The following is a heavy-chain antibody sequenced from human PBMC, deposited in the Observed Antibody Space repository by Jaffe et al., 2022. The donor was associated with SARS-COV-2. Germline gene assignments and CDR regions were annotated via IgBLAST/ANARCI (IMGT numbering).Heavy chain of an antibody. Sequence: QVQLQESGPGLVKPSQTLSLTCTVSGGSISSGSYYWSWIRQPAGKGLEWIGRIYTSGSTNYNPSLKSRVTISVDTSKNQFSLKLSSVTAADTAVYYCARLVIAVPLRDAFDIWGQGTMVTVSS. CDR3: ARLVIAVPLRDAFDI. CDR1: GGSISSGSYY. D-gene: IGHD6-19*01. V-gene: IGHV4-61*02. J-gene: IGHJ3*02. CDR2: IYTSGST.